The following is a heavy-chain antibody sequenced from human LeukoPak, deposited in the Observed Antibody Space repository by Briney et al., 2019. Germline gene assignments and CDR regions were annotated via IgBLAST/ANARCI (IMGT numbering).Heavy chain of an antibody. CDR1: GFTFSIYD. D-gene: IGHD2-2*01. CDR3: ARGGSTSSYYYYGMDV. CDR2: IGTAGDT. V-gene: IGHV3-13*01. J-gene: IGHJ6*02. Sequence: PGGSLRLSCAASGFTFSIYDMHGVRQATGKGREWVSAIGTAGDTYYPGSVKGRFTISRENAKNSLYLQMNSLRAGDTSVYYCARGGSTSSYYYYGMDVWGQGNTVTVSS.